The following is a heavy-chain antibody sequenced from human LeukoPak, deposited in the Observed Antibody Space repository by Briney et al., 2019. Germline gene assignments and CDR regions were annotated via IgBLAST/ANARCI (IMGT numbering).Heavy chain of an antibody. CDR3: AKDRYSYAFEYSDS. Sequence: HPGGSLRLSCAASGFTVSNNYMSWVRQAPGKGLDWVAVISNDGSKKYYADSVKGRFTISRDNSKNTLSLQVSSLRTEDTAVYYCAKDRYSYAFEYSDSWGQGTLVTVSS. D-gene: IGHD5-18*01. V-gene: IGHV3-30*18. CDR2: ISNDGSKK. CDR1: GFTVSNNY. J-gene: IGHJ4*02.